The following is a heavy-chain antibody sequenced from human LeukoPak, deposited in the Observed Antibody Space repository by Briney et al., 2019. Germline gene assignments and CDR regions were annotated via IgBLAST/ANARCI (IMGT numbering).Heavy chain of an antibody. J-gene: IGHJ5*02. Sequence: PSETLSLTCAVYGGSFSGYYWSWIRQPPGKGLEWIGEINHSGSTNYNPSLKSRVTISVDTSKNQFSLKLSSVTAADTAVYYCARGGLTGFGELFRWFDPWGQGTLVTVSS. CDR1: GGSFSGYY. CDR2: INHSGST. D-gene: IGHD3-10*01. CDR3: ARGGLTGFGELFRWFDP. V-gene: IGHV4-34*01.